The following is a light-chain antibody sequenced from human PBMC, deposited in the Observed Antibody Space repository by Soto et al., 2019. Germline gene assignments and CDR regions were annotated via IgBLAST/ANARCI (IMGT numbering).Light chain of an antibody. J-gene: IGKJ1*01. CDR3: QYYDNYSWT. Sequence: DIQLTQSPSTLSASVGDRVTITCRASQSIGVWLTWYQQKPGKAPNFLIYKTSTLESGVPSRFSGSGSGTEFTLTISSLQPDDFATYHCQYYDNYSWTFSQGTKAEIK. CDR1: QSIGVW. CDR2: KTS. V-gene: IGKV1-5*03.